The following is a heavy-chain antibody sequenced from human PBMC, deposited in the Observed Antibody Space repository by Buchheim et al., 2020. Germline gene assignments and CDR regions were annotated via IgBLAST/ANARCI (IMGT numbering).Heavy chain of an antibody. CDR2: INHSGST. Sequence: QVQLQQWGAGLLKPSETLSLTCAVYGGSFSGYYWSWIRQPPGKGLEWIGEINHSGSTNYNPSLKSRVTISVDTSKNQFSPKLRYVTPAETAVYYCAGHRGDDWAGDYYCCYGMDVWGQGNT. CDR3: AGHRGDDWAGDYYCCYGMDV. D-gene: IGHD5-12*01. CDR1: GGSFSGYY. J-gene: IGHJ6*02. V-gene: IGHV4-34*01.